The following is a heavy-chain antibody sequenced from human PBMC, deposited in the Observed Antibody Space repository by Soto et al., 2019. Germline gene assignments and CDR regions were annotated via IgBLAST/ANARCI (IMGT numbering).Heavy chain of an antibody. CDR1: GGSISTYY. J-gene: IGHJ4*02. V-gene: IGHV4-59*01. CDR2: MYYSGST. Sequence: SDTLYLTCTVSGGSISTYYWSWIRQPPGKGLEWIGYMYYSGSTNYNPSLKSRVTISVDTSKNQFSLKMSSVTAADTAVYYCARDLVYCSNGVCYHGGYFYHGGQGTLV. D-gene: IGHD2-8*01. CDR3: ARDLVYCSNGVCYHGGYFYH.